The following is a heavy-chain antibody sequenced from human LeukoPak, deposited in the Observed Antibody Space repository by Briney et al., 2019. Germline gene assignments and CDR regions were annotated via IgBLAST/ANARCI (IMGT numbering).Heavy chain of an antibody. V-gene: IGHV1-2*02. D-gene: IGHD5-18*01. CDR1: GYTFTGYY. J-gene: IGHJ4*02. CDR3: ARNTIQLWLNPDY. CDR2: INPNSGGT. Sequence: ASVKVSCKASGYTFTGYYMHWVRQAPGQGLEWMGWINPNSGGTNYAQKFQGRVTMTRDTSISTAYMELSRLRSDDTAVYYCARNTIQLWLNPDYCGQGTLVTVSS.